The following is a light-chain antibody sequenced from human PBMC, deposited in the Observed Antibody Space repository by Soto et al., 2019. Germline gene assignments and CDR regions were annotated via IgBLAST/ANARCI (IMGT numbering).Light chain of an antibody. Sequence: EIVLTQSPATLSLSPGESATLSCRASQSISSFLAWYQQKPGQTPRLLIYDASNRATGISARFSGGWSGTDFTLTISSLEPEDFAVYYCQQRADWPLTFGGGTKVEIK. CDR2: DAS. CDR3: QQRADWPLT. V-gene: IGKV3-11*01. J-gene: IGKJ4*01. CDR1: QSISSF.